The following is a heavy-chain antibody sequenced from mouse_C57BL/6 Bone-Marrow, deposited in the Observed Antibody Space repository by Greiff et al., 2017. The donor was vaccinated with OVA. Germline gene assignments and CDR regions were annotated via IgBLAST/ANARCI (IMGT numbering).Heavy chain of an antibody. J-gene: IGHJ4*01. CDR2: INPSSGYT. CDR3: ARITTVVDAMGY. CDR1: GYTFTSYT. D-gene: IGHD1-1*01. Sequence: QVQLQQSGAELARPGASVKMSCKASGYTFTSYTMHWVKQRPGQGLEWIGYINPSSGYTKYNQKFKDKATLTADKSSSTAYMQLSSLTSEDSAVYYCARITTVVDAMGYWGQGTSVTVSS. V-gene: IGHV1-4*01.